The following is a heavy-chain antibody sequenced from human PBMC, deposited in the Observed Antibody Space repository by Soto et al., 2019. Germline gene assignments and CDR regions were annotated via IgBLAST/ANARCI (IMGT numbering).Heavy chain of an antibody. D-gene: IGHD1-26*01. CDR1: GFSFGSNS. J-gene: IGHJ4*02. CDR2: ISDIAHRI. V-gene: IGHV3-23*01. CDR3: VILALGKFDF. Sequence: GGSLRLSCSASGFSFGSNSMAWVRQAPGKGLEWVASISDIAHRIFHADSVKGRFTISRDNSRNRLYLQMNSLRAEDTALYYCVILALGKFDFWGQGTLVTVSS.